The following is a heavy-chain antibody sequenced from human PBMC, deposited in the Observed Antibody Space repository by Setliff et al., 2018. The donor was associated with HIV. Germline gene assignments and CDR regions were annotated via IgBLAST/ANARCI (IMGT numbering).Heavy chain of an antibody. CDR2: INPGGGRT. Sequence: ASVKVSCKASGYTFTSYYMHWVRQAPGQGLEWMGVINPGGGRTTYAQKFQGRVTVTRDTSTSTVYMELSSLRSQDTAMYYCARGWGGQDSYYYGMDVWGQGTTVTVSS. CDR3: ARGWGGQDSYYYGMDV. J-gene: IGHJ6*02. CDR1: GYTFTSYY. V-gene: IGHV1-46*01. D-gene: IGHD3-16*01.